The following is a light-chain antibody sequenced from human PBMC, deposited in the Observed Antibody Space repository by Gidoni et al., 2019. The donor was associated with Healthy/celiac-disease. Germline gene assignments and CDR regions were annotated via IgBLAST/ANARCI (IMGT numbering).Light chain of an antibody. Sequence: AIRMTQSPSSFSASTGDRVTITCRASQGISSYLAWYQQKPGKAPKLLSYAASTLQSGVQSRFIGSGSGTDFTLTISCLQSEDFATYYCQQYSSYPRTFGQATKVAIK. CDR3: QQYSSYPRT. CDR1: QGISSY. CDR2: AAS. V-gene: IGKV1-8*01. J-gene: IGKJ1*01.